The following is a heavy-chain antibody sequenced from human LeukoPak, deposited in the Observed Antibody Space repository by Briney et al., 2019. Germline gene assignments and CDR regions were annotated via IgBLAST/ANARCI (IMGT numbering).Heavy chain of an antibody. D-gene: IGHD4-17*01. CDR3: ARGGYGVAFDI. J-gene: IGHJ3*02. V-gene: IGHV4-59*01. CDR1: GGSISSYY. Sequence: SETLSLTCTVSGGSISSYYWSWIRQPPGKGLEWIGYMYNSGSTTYNPSLKSRVTISVDTSKNQFSLKLSSVTAADTAVYYCARGGYGVAFDIWGQGTMVTVSS. CDR2: MYNSGST.